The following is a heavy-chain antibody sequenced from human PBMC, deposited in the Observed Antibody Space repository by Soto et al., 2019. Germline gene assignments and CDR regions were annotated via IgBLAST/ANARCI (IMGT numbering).Heavy chain of an antibody. CDR1: GFTFSGYS. J-gene: IGHJ6*02. V-gene: IGHV3-21*01. CDR3: ARGFRNGFNV. Sequence: EVQLVESGGGLVKPGGSLRLSCVASGFTFSGYSINWVRQAPGKGLEWVSYISGPSIYIYYADSVKGRFTISRDNAKSAVYLKMNRLRAEDTAVYYCARGFRNGFNVWGQGTTVSVSS. D-gene: IGHD2-8*01. CDR2: ISGPSIYI.